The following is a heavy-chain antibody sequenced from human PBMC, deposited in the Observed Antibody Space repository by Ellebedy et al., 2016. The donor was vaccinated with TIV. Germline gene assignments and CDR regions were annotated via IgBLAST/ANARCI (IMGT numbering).Heavy chain of an antibody. V-gene: IGHV1-3*01. CDR1: GYTFTSYA. J-gene: IGHJ6*02. D-gene: IGHD5-18*01. CDR3: AREGYSYGYPSYSMDV. CDR2: INAGNGNT. Sequence: ASVKVSCXASGYTFTSYAMHWVRQAPGQRLEWMGWINAGNGNTKYSQKFQGRVTITRDTSASTAYMELSSLRSEDTAVYYCAREGYSYGYPSYSMDVWGQGTTVTVSS.